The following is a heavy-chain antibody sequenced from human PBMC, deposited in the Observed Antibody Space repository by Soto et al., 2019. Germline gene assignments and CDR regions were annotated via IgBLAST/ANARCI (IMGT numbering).Heavy chain of an antibody. D-gene: IGHD3-10*01. V-gene: IGHV4-31*03. Sequence: QVQLQESGPGLVKPSQTLSLTCTVSGGSISSGGYYWSWIRQHPGKGLEWIGYIYYSGSTYYNPSVKRRVTISVDTSKSQASLRWSSVTAAGTAVDYCAGDGGGGFGEGGTTPNYYFDYWGQGTLVTVSS. CDR1: GGSISSGGYY. CDR3: AGDGGGGFGEGGTTPNYYFDY. CDR2: IYYSGST. J-gene: IGHJ4*02.